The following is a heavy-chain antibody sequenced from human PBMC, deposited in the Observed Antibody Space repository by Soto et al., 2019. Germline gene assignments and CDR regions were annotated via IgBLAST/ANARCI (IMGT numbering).Heavy chain of an antibody. CDR1: GFTFSKYG. CDR3: ARDDAFQNENGFDI. CDR2: IVNDGSEK. Sequence: QVQLVESGGGVVQPGRSLRLSCAASGFTFSKYGFHWVRQAPGKGLEWVAVIVNDGSEKYHADSVEGRFTISRDNSKDTLFLQMYSLRAEDTAVYYCARDDAFQNENGFDIWGQGTMVTVSS. J-gene: IGHJ3*02. V-gene: IGHV3-33*01. D-gene: IGHD1-1*01.